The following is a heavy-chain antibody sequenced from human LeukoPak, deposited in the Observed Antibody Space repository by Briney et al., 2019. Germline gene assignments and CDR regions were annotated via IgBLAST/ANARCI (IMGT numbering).Heavy chain of an antibody. CDR1: GYSISSGYY. CDR3: AGRTGIAVAGSYDY. D-gene: IGHD6-19*01. V-gene: IGHV4-38-2*02. Sequence: SETLSLTCTVSGYSISSGYYWGWIRQPPGKGLEWIGSIYHSGSTYYNPSLKSRVTISVDTSKNQFSLKLSSVTAADTAVYYCAGRTGIAVAGSYDYWGQGTLVTVSS. CDR2: IYHSGST. J-gene: IGHJ4*02.